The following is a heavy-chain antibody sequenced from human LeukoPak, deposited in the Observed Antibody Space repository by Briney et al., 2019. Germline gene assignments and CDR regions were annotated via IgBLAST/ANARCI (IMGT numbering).Heavy chain of an antibody. CDR1: GFTFSSYW. D-gene: IGHD2-2*01. Sequence: GGSLRLSCAASGFTFSSYWMSWVRQAPGKGLEWVSYISSSSSTIYYADSVKGRFTISRDNAKNSLYLQMNSLRAEDTAVYYCATPIVVVPAAVYTGEDYWGQGTLVTVSS. CDR3: ATPIVVVPAAVYTGEDY. J-gene: IGHJ4*02. CDR2: ISSSSSTI. V-gene: IGHV3-48*04.